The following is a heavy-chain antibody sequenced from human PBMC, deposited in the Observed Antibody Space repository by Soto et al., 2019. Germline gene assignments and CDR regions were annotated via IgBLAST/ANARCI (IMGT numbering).Heavy chain of an antibody. CDR3: ATVYCTNGVCYKFDY. Sequence: QLQLQESGPGLVEPSETLSLTCTVSGGSISSSSYYWGWIRQPPGKGLEWIGSIYYSGSTYYNPSLKSRVTISVDTSKNQFSLKLSSVTAADTAVYYCATVYCTNGVCYKFDYWGQGTLVTVSS. D-gene: IGHD2-8*01. V-gene: IGHV4-39*01. CDR2: IYYSGST. J-gene: IGHJ4*02. CDR1: GGSISSSSYY.